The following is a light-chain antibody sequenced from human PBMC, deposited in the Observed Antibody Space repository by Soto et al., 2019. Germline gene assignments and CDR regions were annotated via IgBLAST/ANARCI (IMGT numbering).Light chain of an antibody. CDR1: QDISVY. CDR3: QKYNTAPLT. J-gene: IGKJ5*01. V-gene: IGKV1-27*01. CDR2: SAS. Sequence: DIQMTQSPSSLSASVGDRVTITCRASQDISVYLAWYQQKPGKDPKLLIYSASTLQSGVPSRFSGSGSGKDFTLTISSLQPEDVATYYCQKYNTAPLTFGKGPRLEI.